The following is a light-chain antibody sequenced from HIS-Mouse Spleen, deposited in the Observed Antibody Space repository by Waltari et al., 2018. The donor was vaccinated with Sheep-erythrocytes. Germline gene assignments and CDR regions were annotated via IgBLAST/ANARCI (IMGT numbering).Light chain of an antibody. J-gene: IGLJ1*01. Sequence: QSALTQPASVSGSPGQSITISCTGTSSDVGSYNLVSWYQQHPGKAPKLMIDDVSKRPSGVPDRFSGSKSGNTASRTISGLQAEDEADYYCCSDAGSYTYVFGTGTKVTVL. CDR3: CSDAGSYTYV. CDR2: DVS. V-gene: IGLV2-11*01. CDR1: SSDVGSYNL.